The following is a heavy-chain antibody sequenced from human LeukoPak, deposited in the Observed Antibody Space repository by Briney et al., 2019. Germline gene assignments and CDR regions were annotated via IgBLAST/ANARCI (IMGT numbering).Heavy chain of an antibody. J-gene: IGHJ3*01. V-gene: IGHV3-74*01. D-gene: IGHD2-2*01. CDR2: INSDGTTT. Sequence: PGGSLRLSCASSAFNFTAYWMHWVRQDPRQGLLWVARINSDGTTTNYADSVKGRFTIPRDNAKNSLSLHMNSLRAEDTAVYYCARDQGYCTSISCRGDAFDVWGQGSMVSVSS. CDR1: AFNFTAYW. CDR3: ARDQGYCTSISCRGDAFDV.